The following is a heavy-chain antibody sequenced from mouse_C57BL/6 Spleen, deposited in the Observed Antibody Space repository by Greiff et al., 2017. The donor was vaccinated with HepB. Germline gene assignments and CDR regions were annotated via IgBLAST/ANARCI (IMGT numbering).Heavy chain of an antibody. Sequence: LQQSGAELVRPGASVKMSCKASGYTFTSYNMHWVKQTPRQGLEWIGAIYPGNGDTSYNQKFKGKATLTVDKSSSTAYMQLSSLTSEDSAVYFCARDSYYYYGSSYGYFDVWGTGTTVTVSS. CDR2: IYPGNGDT. J-gene: IGHJ1*03. V-gene: IGHV1-12*01. D-gene: IGHD1-1*01. CDR3: ARDSYYYYGSSYGYFDV. CDR1: GYTFTSYN.